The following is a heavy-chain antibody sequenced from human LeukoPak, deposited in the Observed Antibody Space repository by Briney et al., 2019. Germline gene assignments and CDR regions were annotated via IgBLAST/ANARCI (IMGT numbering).Heavy chain of an antibody. CDR1: GFTFSSYA. V-gene: IGHV3-30*04. Sequence: GGSLRLSCAASGFTFSSYAMHWVRQAPGKGLEWVAVISYDGSNKYYADSVKGRFTISRDNSKNTLYLQMNSLGAEDTAVYYCARDLGSSGHTPPHFDYWGQGTLVTVSS. CDR2: ISYDGSNK. D-gene: IGHD3-22*01. J-gene: IGHJ4*02. CDR3: ARDLGSSGHTPPHFDY.